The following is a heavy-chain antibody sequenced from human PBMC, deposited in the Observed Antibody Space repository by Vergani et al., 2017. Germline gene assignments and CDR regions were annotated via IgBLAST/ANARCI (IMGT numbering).Heavy chain of an antibody. CDR3: AKDSRGLLYLLAY. J-gene: IGHJ4*02. Sequence: QVQLVESGGGVVQPGRSLRLSCAASGFTFSSYGIHWVRQAPGRGLGWVAVISYDGNNKYYADSVKCRFTISRDNSKNTLYLRMNSLTAEDTAVYYCAKDSRGLLYLLAYWSQGTLVTVSS. V-gene: IGHV3-30*18. CDR2: ISYDGNNK. D-gene: IGHD3-3*01. CDR1: GFTFSSYG.